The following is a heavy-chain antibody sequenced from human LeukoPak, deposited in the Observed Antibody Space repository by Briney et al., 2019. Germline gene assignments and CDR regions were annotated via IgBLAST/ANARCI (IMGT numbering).Heavy chain of an antibody. CDR2: ISWNSGSI. J-gene: IGHJ4*02. CDR3: AKGKKITVAGLFDC. D-gene: IGHD6-19*01. CDR1: GFTFDDYA. V-gene: IGHV3-9*01. Sequence: GGSLRLSCAASGFTFDDYAMHWVRQVPGKGLEWVSGISWNSGSIGYADSVKGRFTISTDNAKNSLYLHMNSLSAEDTALYYCAKGKKITVAGLFDCWGQGTLVTVSS.